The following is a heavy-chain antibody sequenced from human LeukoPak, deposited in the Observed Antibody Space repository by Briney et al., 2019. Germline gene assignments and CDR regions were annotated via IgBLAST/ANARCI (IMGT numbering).Heavy chain of an antibody. CDR2: IYPGDSDT. CDR3: ARLQKRQLWLAYDY. J-gene: IGHJ4*02. V-gene: IGHV5-51*01. CDR1: GYSFTSSW. Sequence: GESLKISCKGSGYSFTSSWIGWVRQLPGKGLEWVGIIYPGDSDTRYSPSVQGQVTISADTSISTAYLQWSSLKASDTAVYYCARLQKRQLWLAYDYWGQGTLVTVSS. D-gene: IGHD5-18*01.